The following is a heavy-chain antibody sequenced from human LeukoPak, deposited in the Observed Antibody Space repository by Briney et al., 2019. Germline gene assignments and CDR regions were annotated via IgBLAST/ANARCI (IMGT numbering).Heavy chain of an antibody. V-gene: IGHV3-7*04. J-gene: IGHJ4*02. D-gene: IGHD5-24*01. Sequence: GGSLRLSCAASGFTFSSYCMSWVRQAPGKGLEWVANIKEDGSQKYYVDSVKGRFTISRDNAKNSLYLQMNSLRAEDTAAYYCARDLGWLQFDNWGQGTLVTVSS. CDR3: ARDLGWLQFDN. CDR1: GFTFSSYC. CDR2: IKEDGSQK.